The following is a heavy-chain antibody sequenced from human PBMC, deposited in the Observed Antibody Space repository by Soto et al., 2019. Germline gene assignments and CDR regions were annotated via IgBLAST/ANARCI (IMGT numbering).Heavy chain of an antibody. V-gene: IGHV5-51*01. J-gene: IGHJ6*02. CDR2: IYPGDSEI. CDR1: GYSFTSYW. D-gene: IGHD1-26*01. Sequence: PGASLKISCKAAGYSFTSYWIGWVRQMPGQGLEWMGIIYPGDSEIRYSPSFQGQVTMSADKSTSTAYLQWSSLKASDTAMYYCARHREVGQMLQYFHYGVDVWGQGTAVTVAS. CDR3: ARHREVGQMLQYFHYGVDV.